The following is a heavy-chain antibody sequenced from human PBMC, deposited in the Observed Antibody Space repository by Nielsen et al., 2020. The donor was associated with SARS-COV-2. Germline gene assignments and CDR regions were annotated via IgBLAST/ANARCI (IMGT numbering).Heavy chain of an antibody. CDR1: GFTFSSFG. CDR2: ISFDGSNT. D-gene: IGHD3-10*01. J-gene: IGHJ4*02. CDR3: AKSNVVRGIIGYYFEY. Sequence: GESLKISCAASGFTFSSFGMYWVRQAPGKGLEWVAVISFDGSNTYYADSVKGRLTISRDNFKNTLYLQMNSLRTEDTAVYYCAKSNVVRGIIGYYFEYWGRGTAVNVSS. V-gene: IGHV3-30*18.